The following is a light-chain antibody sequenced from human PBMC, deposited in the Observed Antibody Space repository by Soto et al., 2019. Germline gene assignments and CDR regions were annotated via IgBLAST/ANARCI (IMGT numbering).Light chain of an antibody. CDR3: HQYNSAPFT. V-gene: IGKV1-27*01. CDR1: QGISNY. CDR2: AAS. J-gene: IGKJ3*01. Sequence: DIQMTQSPASLSASVGDRVTITCRASQGISNYLAWYQQKPGKVPKLLIYAASTLQSGVPSRFSGSGSGTDFTLTTSSLQPEDVDPYFCHQYNSAPFTFGPGTKVDRK.